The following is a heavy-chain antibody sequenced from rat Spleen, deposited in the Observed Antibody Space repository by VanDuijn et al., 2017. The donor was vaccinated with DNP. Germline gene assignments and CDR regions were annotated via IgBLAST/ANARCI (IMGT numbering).Heavy chain of an antibody. V-gene: IGHV5-58*01. CDR3: TRDLHFGYNYAFDY. J-gene: IGHJ2*01. Sequence: EVQLVETGGGLVQPGRSLKLSCVASGFTFSSYWMYWIRQAPGKGLEWVATISYDGSSTYYRDSVKGRFTISRDYAKSSLYLQMDSLRSEDTAAYYCTRDLHFGYNYAFDYWGQGVLVSVSS. CDR1: GFTFSSYW. D-gene: IGHD1-4*01. CDR2: ISYDGSST.